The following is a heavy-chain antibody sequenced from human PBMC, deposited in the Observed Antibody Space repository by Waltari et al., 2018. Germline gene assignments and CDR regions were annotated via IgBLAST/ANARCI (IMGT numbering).Heavy chain of an antibody. D-gene: IGHD3-3*02. CDR1: GFTFSSYA. CDR3: ARDDHFWSGHPHYMDV. V-gene: IGHV3-30-3*01. CDR2: ISYDGSKK. J-gene: IGHJ6*03. Sequence: QVQLVESGGGAVQPGRSLRLSCAVSGFTFSSYAFHWVRQAPGEGLEWVAVISYDGSKKYYADFVKGRFTISRDNSKNTAYMQMESLRDEDTAIYYCARDDHFWSGHPHYMDVWGKGTTVIVSS.